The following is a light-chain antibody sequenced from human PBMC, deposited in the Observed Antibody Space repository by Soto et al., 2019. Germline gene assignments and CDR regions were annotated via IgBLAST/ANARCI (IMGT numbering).Light chain of an antibody. J-gene: IGKJ5*01. CDR1: QSISRY. V-gene: IGKV1-39*01. Sequence: IQMTQSPSTLSASVGDRVTIICRARQSISRYLNWYQQNPGKAPNLLISSASTLQSGVPSRFSGSGSGTDFTLSISSLQPEDFAAYYCQQSYGPPITFGQGTRLEIK. CDR3: QQSYGPPIT. CDR2: SAS.